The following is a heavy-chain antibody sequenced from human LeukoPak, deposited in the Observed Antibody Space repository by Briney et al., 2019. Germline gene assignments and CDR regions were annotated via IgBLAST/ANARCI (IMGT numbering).Heavy chain of an antibody. CDR3: ARVSRRDGYNSPGC. Sequence: ASVKVSCKASGYTFTSYGISWARQAPGQGLEWMGWISAYNGNTNYAQKLQGRVTMTTDTSTSTAYMELRSLRSDDTAVYYCARVSRRDGYNSPGCWGQGTLVTVSS. J-gene: IGHJ4*02. D-gene: IGHD5-24*01. CDR2: ISAYNGNT. CDR1: GYTFTSYG. V-gene: IGHV1-18*01.